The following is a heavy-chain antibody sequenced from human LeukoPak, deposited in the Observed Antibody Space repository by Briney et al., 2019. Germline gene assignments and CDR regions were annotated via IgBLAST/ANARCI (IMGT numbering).Heavy chain of an antibody. D-gene: IGHD3/OR15-3a*01. CDR1: GESFTTFY. CDR3: ARQTGSGLFILP. J-gene: IGHJ4*02. Sequence: PSETLSLTCAVYGESFTTFYWGWIRQTPGKGLEWIGEINHTGSTNYNPSLKSRVTISIDTSKNQFSLKLNSVTAADTAVYYCARQTGSGLFILPGGQGTLVTVSS. CDR2: INHTGST. V-gene: IGHV4-34*01.